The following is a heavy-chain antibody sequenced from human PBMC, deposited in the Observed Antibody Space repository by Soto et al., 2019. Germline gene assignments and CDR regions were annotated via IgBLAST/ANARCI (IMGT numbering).Heavy chain of an antibody. V-gene: IGHV1-2*02. CDR2: INPTSGGT. J-gene: IGHJ5*02. CDR1: GYTFSGYY. Sequence: GASVKVSCKTSGYTFSGYYIHWVRQAPGQGLEWMGWINPTSGGTNYAQRFHGRVTMTRDTSISAAYMELSRLRSDDAAVYYCARRGTTVFPQDWFDPWGPGTLVTVSS. CDR3: ARRGTTVFPQDWFDP. D-gene: IGHD4-17*01.